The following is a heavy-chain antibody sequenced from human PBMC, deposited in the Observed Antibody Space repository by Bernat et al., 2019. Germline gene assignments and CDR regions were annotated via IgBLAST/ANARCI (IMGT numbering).Heavy chain of an antibody. CDR3: ARLQSWSGNHVGGSNFDN. CDR1: GDSINSDDYY. V-gene: IGHV4-39*01. Sequence: QLQLQESGPGLVKPSETLSLICTVSGDSINSDDYYWGWIRQPPGKGLEWMGSIYYSGSTYYNPSLKSRLTMSVDTSKNHFSLKLSSVTAADTAVYYCARLQSWSGNHVGGSNFDNWGQGTLVTVSS. CDR2: IYYSGST. J-gene: IGHJ4*02. D-gene: IGHD3-3*01.